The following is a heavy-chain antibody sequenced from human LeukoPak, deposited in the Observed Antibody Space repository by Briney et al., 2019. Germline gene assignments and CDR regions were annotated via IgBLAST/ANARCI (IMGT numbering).Heavy chain of an antibody. CDR3: ARKDKGGATWPFDY. J-gene: IGHJ4*02. V-gene: IGHV3-21*01. D-gene: IGHD3-16*01. Sequence: GGSLRLSCAASGFTFSSYSMNWVRQAPGKGLEWVSSISTSSSYIYYEDSVKGRFTISRDNAKKSLYLQMNSLRAEDTAVYYCARKDKGGATWPFDYWGQGTLVTVSS. CDR1: GFTFSSYS. CDR2: ISTSSSYI.